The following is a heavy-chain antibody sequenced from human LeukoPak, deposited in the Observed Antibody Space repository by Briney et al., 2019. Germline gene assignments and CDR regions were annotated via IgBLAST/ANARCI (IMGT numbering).Heavy chain of an antibody. CDR1: GYTFTGYG. V-gene: IGHV1-18*01. Sequence: GASVKVSCKASGYTFTGYGISWVRQAPGQGLEGMGWISAYNGNTNYAQKLQGRVTMTTDTSTSTAYMELRGLRSDDTAVYYCARDDTKTLSYWYFDLWGRGTLVTVSS. J-gene: IGHJ2*01. CDR2: ISAYNGNT. D-gene: IGHD2-8*01. CDR3: ARDDTKTLSYWYFDL.